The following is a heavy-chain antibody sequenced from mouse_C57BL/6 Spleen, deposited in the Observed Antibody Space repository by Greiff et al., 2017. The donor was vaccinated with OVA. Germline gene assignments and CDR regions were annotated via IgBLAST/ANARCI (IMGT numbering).Heavy chain of an antibody. CDR1: GYAFSSSW. CDR2: IYPGDGDT. D-gene: IGHD2-3*01. V-gene: IGHV1-82*01. J-gene: IGHJ4*01. CDR3: ARWVYDGLTRAMDY. Sequence: VQLQQSGPELVKPGASVKISCKASGYAFSSSWMNWVKQRPGKGLEWIGRIYPGDGDTNYNGKFKGKATLTADKSSSTAYMQLSSLTSEDSAVYFCARWVYDGLTRAMDYWGQGTSVTVSS.